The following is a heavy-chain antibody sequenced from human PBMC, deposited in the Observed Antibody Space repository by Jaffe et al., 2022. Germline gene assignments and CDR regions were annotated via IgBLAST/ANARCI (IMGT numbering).Heavy chain of an antibody. CDR3: ATLPESVATTGPYYYMDV. V-gene: IGHV1-2*06. CDR1: GYTFTGYY. Sequence: QVQLVQSGAEVKKPGASVKVSCKASGYTFTGYYMHWVRQAPGQGLEWMGRINPNSGGTNYAQKFQGRVTMTRDTSISTAYMELSRLRSDDTAVYYCATLPESVATTGPYYYMDVWGKGTTVTVSS. D-gene: IGHD5-12*01. CDR2: INPNSGGT. J-gene: IGHJ6*03.